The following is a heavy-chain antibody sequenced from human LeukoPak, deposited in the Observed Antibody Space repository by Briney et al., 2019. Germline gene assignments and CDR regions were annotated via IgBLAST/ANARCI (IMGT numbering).Heavy chain of an antibody. CDR3: ARFAAGGSYYYYMDV. V-gene: IGHV3-48*01. CDR1: GFTCSTYT. CDR2: IATSSSTI. J-gene: IGHJ6*03. Sequence: GGSLRLSSAASGFTCSTYTMNWVRQPPGKGLEWVSNIATSSSTIYYADSVKGRFTISRDNAKNSLYLQMNSLRADDTAVYYCARFAAGGSYYYYMDVWGKGTTVTVSS. D-gene: IGHD6-25*01.